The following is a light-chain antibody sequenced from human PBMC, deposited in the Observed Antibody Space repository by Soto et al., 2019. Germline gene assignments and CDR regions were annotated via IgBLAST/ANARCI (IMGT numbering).Light chain of an antibody. CDR2: KTS. CDR1: QSVNSW. J-gene: IGKJ5*01. Sequence: DVQMTQSPSTVSASVGDRITITCRASQSVNSWVAWYQLKPGKAPKVLIYKTSSLETGVPARFSGSGSRTKFTLTISSLQPDDFATYYCQQYDSEFPTFGQGTRLEIK. V-gene: IGKV1-5*03. CDR3: QQYDSEFPT.